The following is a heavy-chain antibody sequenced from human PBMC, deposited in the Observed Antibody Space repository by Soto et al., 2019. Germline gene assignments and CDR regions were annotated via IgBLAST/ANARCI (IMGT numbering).Heavy chain of an antibody. V-gene: IGHV3-23*01. CDR1: GFTFSSYA. D-gene: IGHD5-18*01. CDR3: AKPLYIGYSYGYIGPGLDY. CDR2: ISGSGGST. Sequence: GGSLRLSCAASGFTFSSYAMSWVHQAPGKXLEWVSAISGSGGSTYYADSVKGRFTISRDNSKNTLYLQMNSLRAEDTAVYYCAKPLYIGYSYGYIGPGLDYWGQGTLVTVSS. J-gene: IGHJ4*02.